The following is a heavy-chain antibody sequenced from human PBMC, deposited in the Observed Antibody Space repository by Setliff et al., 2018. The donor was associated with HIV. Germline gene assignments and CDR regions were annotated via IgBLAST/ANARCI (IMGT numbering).Heavy chain of an antibody. Sequence: SETLSLTCYVTDDPISSYYWSWVRQPAGKGLEWIGRLYVSGDTNYNPSLKSRVTMSLDTSKKHFSLKLNSVTAADTAVYYCARIIMPRGGAFDIWGQGTMVTVSS. CDR2: LYVSGDT. D-gene: IGHD3-10*01. J-gene: IGHJ3*02. CDR1: DDPISSYY. V-gene: IGHV4-4*07. CDR3: ARIIMPRGGAFDI.